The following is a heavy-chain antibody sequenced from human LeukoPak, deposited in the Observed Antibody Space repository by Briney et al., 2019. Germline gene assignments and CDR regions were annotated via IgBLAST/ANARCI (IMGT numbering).Heavy chain of an antibody. CDR1: GYTFTGYY. J-gene: IGHJ5*02. D-gene: IGHD3-3*01. CDR3: ARDHDDFWSGYAWFDP. CDR2: INPNSGGT. Sequence: ASVKVSCKATGYTFTGYYMHWVRQAPGQGLEWMGWINPNSGGTNYAQKFQGRVTMTRDTSISTAYMELSRLRSDDTAVYYCARDHDDFWSGYAWFDPWGQGTLVTVSS. V-gene: IGHV1-2*02.